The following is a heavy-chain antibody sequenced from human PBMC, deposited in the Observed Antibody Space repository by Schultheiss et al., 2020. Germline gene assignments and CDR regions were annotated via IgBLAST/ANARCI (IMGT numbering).Heavy chain of an antibody. J-gene: IGHJ6*03. Sequence: GGSLRLSCAASGFTVSSNYMSWVRQAPGKGLEWVAAMSVNGRGSFYSDSVRGRFTISRDNSKNTLYLQMNSLRAEDTAVYYCARDHWIQPLWYYYYYMDVWGKGTTVTVSS. V-gene: IGHV3-30*07. D-gene: IGHD5-18*01. CDR2: MSVNGRGS. CDR1: GFTVSSNY. CDR3: ARDHWIQPLWYYYYYMDV.